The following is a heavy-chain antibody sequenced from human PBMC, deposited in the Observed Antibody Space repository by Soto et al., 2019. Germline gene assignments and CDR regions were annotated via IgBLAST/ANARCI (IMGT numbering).Heavy chain of an antibody. CDR2: INHSGST. J-gene: IGHJ5*02. CDR1: GGSFSGYY. CDR3: ARVMVRTRGRGFDP. V-gene: IGHV4-34*01. D-gene: IGHD3-10*01. Sequence: QVQLQQWGAGLLKPSETLSLTCAVYGGSFSGYYWSWIRQPPGKGLEWIGEINHSGSTNYNPSLKSRVTISVDTSKNQFSLKLSSVTAADTAVYYCARVMVRTRGRGFDPWGQGTLVTVSS.